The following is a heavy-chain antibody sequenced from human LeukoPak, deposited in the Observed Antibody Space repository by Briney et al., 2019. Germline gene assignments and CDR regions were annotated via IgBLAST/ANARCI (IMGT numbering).Heavy chain of an antibody. CDR1: GFTFSSYE. D-gene: IGHD3-10*01. CDR3: ARGSLVHYYGSGSYRIRAGFDS. V-gene: IGHV3-48*03. CDR2: ISGNGNTI. J-gene: IGHJ4*02. Sequence: PGGSLRLSCAASGFTFSSYEMNWVRQAPGKGLEWLSYISGNGNTIYYADSVKGGFTISRDNAKNSLYLQMTSLRAEDTAVYYCARGSLVHYYGSGSYRIRAGFDSWGQGTLVTVSS.